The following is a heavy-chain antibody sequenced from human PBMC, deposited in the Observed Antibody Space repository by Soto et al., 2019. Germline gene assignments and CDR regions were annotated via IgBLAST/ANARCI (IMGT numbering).Heavy chain of an antibody. D-gene: IGHD3-22*01. CDR1: GYTFTSYY. CDR2: INPSGGRT. V-gene: IGHV1-46*01. J-gene: IGHJ6*02. Sequence: ASVKVSCKASGYTFTSYYMHWVRQAPGQGLEWMGIINPSGGRTSYAQKSQGRVTMTRDTSTSTVSRKLSSLRSEDTAVYFCAREGYDSSGYPNYGMDVWGQGTTVTVS. CDR3: AREGYDSSGYPNYGMDV.